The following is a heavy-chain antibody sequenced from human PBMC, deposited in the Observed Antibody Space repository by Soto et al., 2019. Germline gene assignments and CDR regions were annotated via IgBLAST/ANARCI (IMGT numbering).Heavy chain of an antibody. D-gene: IGHD6-6*01. Sequence: GGSLRLSCAASGFTFSRYSIHWVRQAPGKGLEWVAVISYDGSDKYYADSVKGRFTISRDNSRNTLYLQMNSLRPEDTAVYYCARVYSSLDYGIDYWGQGTLVTVSS. CDR3: ARVYSSLDYGIDY. V-gene: IGHV3-30-3*01. J-gene: IGHJ4*02. CDR1: GFTFSRYS. CDR2: ISYDGSDK.